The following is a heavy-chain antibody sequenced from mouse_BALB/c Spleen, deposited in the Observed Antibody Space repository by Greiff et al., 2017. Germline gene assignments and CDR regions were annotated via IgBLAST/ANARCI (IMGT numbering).Heavy chain of an antibody. D-gene: IGHD4-1*01. J-gene: IGHJ4*01. CDR1: GYTFTSYW. CDR2: IDPSDSYT. CDR3: ARWDDYYAMDY. Sequence: QVQLQQSGAELVKPGASVKLSCKASGYTFTSYWMHWVKQRPGQGLEWIGEIDPSDSYTNYNQKFKGKATLTVDKSSSTAYMQLSSLTSEDSAVYYCARWDDYYAMDYWGQGTSVTVSS. V-gene: IGHV1-69*02.